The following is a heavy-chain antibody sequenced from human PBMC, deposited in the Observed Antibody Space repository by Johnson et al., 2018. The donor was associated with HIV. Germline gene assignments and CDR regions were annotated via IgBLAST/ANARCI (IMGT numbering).Heavy chain of an antibody. CDR3: ARVAVSTAAGGVALDI. D-gene: IGHD2-2*01. CDR2: TWFDGSKK. J-gene: IGHJ3*02. V-gene: IGHV3-33*03. CDR1: GFTFSNYG. Sequence: QVQLVESGGGVVQPGRSLRLSCAASGFTFSNYGIHWVRQAPGKGLEWVASTWFDGSKKYYSDSVRGRFIISRDNSKNTLYLQMNSLRAEDTALYFCARVAVSTAAGGVALDIWGPGTMVTVS.